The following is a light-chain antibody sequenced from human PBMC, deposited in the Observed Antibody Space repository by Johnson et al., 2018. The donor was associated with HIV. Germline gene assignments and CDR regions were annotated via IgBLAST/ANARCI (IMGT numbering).Light chain of an antibody. Sequence: QSVLTQPPSVSAAPGQKVTISCSGGSSNIGNNYVSWYQQLPGTAPKLLIYDNNKRPSGIPDRFSGSKSGTSATLGITGLQTGDEADYYCGTWDSSLSAYVCGTGTKVTVL. CDR3: GTWDSSLSAYV. J-gene: IGLJ1*01. CDR1: SSNIGNNY. CDR2: DNN. V-gene: IGLV1-51*01.